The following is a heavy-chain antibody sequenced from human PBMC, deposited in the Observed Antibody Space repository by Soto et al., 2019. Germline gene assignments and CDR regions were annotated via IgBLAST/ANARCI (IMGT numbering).Heavy chain of an antibody. V-gene: IGHV4-34*01. D-gene: IGHD2-15*01. CDR2: INHSGST. Sequence: SETLSLTCAVYGGSFSGYYWSWIRQPPGKGLEWIGEINHSGSTNYNPSLKSRVTISVDTSKNQFSLKLSSVTAADTAVYYCARGYCSGGSCYLTSSDFDYWGQGTLVTVSS. CDR1: GGSFSGYY. J-gene: IGHJ4*02. CDR3: ARGYCSGGSCYLTSSDFDY.